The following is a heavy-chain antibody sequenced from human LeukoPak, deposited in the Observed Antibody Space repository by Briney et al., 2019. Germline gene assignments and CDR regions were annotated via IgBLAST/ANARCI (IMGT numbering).Heavy chain of an antibody. Sequence: PRGSLRLSCAASGFTFSSYSMNWVRQAPGKGLEWVSSISSSSSYIYYADSVKGRFTISRDNAKNSLYLQMNSLRAEDTAVYYCASHRIGCYFDYWGQGTLVTGSS. J-gene: IGHJ4*02. CDR2: ISSSSSYI. V-gene: IGHV3-21*01. D-gene: IGHD6-19*01. CDR3: ASHRIGCYFDY. CDR1: GFTFSSYS.